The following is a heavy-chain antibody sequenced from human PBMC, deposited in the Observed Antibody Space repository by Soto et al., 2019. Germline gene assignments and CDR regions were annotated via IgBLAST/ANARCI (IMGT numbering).Heavy chain of an antibody. J-gene: IGHJ4*02. CDR3: ARGGSYGS. CDR2: ISYDGSNK. Sequence: QVQLVESGGGVVQPGRSLRLSCAVSGFTFSRYTMNWVRQAPGKGLEWVAVISYDGSNKYYADSVKGRFNISRDNSENTLYLQMNSLRAEDTAVYYCARGGSYGSWGQGTLVTVSS. V-gene: IGHV3-30-3*01. D-gene: IGHD1-26*01. CDR1: GFTFSRYT.